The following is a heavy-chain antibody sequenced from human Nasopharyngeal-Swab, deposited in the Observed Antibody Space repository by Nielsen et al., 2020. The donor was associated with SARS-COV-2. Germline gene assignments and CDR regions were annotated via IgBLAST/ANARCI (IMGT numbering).Heavy chain of an antibody. J-gene: IGHJ4*02. D-gene: IGHD5-12*01. CDR1: GGSISSGDYY. V-gene: IGHV4-30-4*01. Sequence: SETLSLTCTVSGGSISSGDYYWSWIRQPPGKGLEWIGYIYYSGSTYYNPSLKSRVTISVDTSKNQFSLKLSSVTAADTAVYYCARQRRYSGYDEFGFVPPFDYWGQGTLVTVSS. CDR3: ARQRRYSGYDEFGFVPPFDY. CDR2: IYYSGST.